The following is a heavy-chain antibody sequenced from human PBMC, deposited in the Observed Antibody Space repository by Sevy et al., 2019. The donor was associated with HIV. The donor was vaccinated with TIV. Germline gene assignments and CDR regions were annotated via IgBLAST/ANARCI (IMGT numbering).Heavy chain of an antibody. CDR3: ARVPVTTSWKHKYYFDY. V-gene: IGHV4-38-2*02. CDR1: GYSISSGYY. CDR2: IYHSGST. J-gene: IGHJ4*02. Sequence: SETLSLTCTVSGYSISSGYYWGWIRQPPGKGLEWIGSIYHSGSTYYNPSLKSRVTISVDTSKNQFSLKLSSVTAADTAAYYCARVPVTTSWKHKYYFDYWGQGTLVTVSS. D-gene: IGHD4-17*01.